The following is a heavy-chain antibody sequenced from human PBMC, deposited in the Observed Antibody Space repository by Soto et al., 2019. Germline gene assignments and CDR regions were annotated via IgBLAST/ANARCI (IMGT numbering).Heavy chain of an antibody. V-gene: IGHV1-69*12. CDR2: IIPMFGTA. D-gene: IGHD5-18*01. Sequence: QVQLVQSGAEVKKHESSVKVSCTAPGGTFSTYDISWVRQAPGQGLEWMVGIIPMFGTANYAQRFQDRVTITADESTNTGYMELSSLRSEDTAVYFCASGIQLWLRRINNGYSGWGQGTLVTVSS. CDR3: ASGIQLWLRRINNGYSG. J-gene: IGHJ4*02. CDR1: GGTFSTYD.